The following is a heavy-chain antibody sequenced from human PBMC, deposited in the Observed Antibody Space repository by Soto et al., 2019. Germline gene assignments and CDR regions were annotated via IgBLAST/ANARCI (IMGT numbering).Heavy chain of an antibody. CDR1: GASISSTRYY. CDR3: ARPTSTDLRDPFDI. J-gene: IGHJ3*02. D-gene: IGHD4-17*01. Sequence: PSETLSLTCTVSGASISSTRYYWGWIRQPPGQGLEWIGSIYYSGYAYYNPSLKSRVTISVDTSRDQFSLNLRSMTAADTAVYYCARPTSTDLRDPFDIWGQGIMVPVSS. V-gene: IGHV4-39*01. CDR2: IYYSGYA.